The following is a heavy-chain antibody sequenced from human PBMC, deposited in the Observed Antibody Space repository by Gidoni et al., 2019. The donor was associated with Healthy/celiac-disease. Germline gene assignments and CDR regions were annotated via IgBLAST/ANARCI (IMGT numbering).Heavy chain of an antibody. CDR3: ARERVYYYDRSGIHHVAFDI. Sequence: QVQLVQSGAEVQKPGASVQVSYKASGSTFTSYGISWVRQAPGQGLEWMGWSSASNGNTNYAQKLQGRVTMTTETSTSKAYMELRSLRYDDTDVYYCARERVYYYDRSGIHHVAFDIWGQGTMVTVSS. J-gene: IGHJ3*02. CDR2: SSASNGNT. D-gene: IGHD3-22*01. V-gene: IGHV1-18*01. CDR1: GSTFTSYG.